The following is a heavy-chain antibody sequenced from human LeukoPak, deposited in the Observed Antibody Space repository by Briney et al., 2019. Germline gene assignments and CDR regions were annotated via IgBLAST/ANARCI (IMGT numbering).Heavy chain of an antibody. CDR3: ARDGLYSSSTVRYYFDY. D-gene: IGHD6-13*01. Sequence: PGRSLRLSCAASGFTFSSYAMHWVRQAPGKGLEWVAVISYVGSNKYYADSVKGRFTISRDNSKNTLYLQMNSLRAEDTAVYYCARDGLYSSSTVRYYFDYWGQGTLVTVSS. V-gene: IGHV3-30-3*01. CDR1: GFTFSSYA. CDR2: ISYVGSNK. J-gene: IGHJ4*02.